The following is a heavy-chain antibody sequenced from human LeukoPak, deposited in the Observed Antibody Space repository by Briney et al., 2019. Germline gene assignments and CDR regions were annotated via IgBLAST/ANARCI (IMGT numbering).Heavy chain of an antibody. CDR3: ARRRFGYKGAFDI. V-gene: IGHV4-59*12. Sequence: SETLSLTCTVSGGSISSYYWSWIRQPPGKGLEWIGYIYYSGSTNYNPSLKSRVTISVDTSKNQFSLKLSSVTAADTAVYYCARRRFGYKGAFDIWGQGTMVTVSS. CDR1: GGSISSYY. CDR2: IYYSGST. D-gene: IGHD5-24*01. J-gene: IGHJ3*02.